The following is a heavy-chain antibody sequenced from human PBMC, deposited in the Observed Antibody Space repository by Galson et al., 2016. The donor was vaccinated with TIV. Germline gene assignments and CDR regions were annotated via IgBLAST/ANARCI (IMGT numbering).Heavy chain of an antibody. J-gene: IGHJ4*02. Sequence: ETLSLTCAVYGGSLSGYYWSWIRQSPGKGLEWIGDINHRAITNYNPSLKSRVAISVDTSKNQFSLKVSSVTAADTAVYYCARYSNDEGDAYGFAYWGQGTLVTVSS. V-gene: IGHV4-34*01. CDR2: INHRAIT. CDR3: ARYSNDEGDAYGFAY. D-gene: IGHD1-1*01. CDR1: GGSLSGYY.